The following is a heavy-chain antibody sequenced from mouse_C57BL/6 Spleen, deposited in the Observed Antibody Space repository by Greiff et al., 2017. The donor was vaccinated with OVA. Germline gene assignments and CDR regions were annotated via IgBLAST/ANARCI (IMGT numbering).Heavy chain of an antibody. D-gene: IGHD6-1*02. V-gene: IGHV1-80*01. J-gene: IGHJ4*01. CDR2: IYPGDGDT. CDR3: ASGESYVEDYAMDY. Sequence: VQLQQSGAELVKPGASVKISCKASGYAFSSYWMNWVKQRPGKGLEWIGQIYPGDGDTNYNGKFKGKATLTADKSSSTAYMQLSSLTSEDSAVYFCASGESYVEDYAMDYWGQGTSVTVSS. CDR1: GYAFSSYW.